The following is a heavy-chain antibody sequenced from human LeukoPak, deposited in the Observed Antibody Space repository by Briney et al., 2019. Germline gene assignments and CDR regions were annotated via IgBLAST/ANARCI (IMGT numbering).Heavy chain of an antibody. CDR1: GNSISSYY. CDR3: ARETTGLARYFDY. Sequence: SETLSLACTVSGNSISSYYWSWIRQPAGKGLEWIGRIYTSGSTNYNPSLKSRVTMSVDTSKNQFSLNLSSVTAADTAVYYCARETTGLARYFDYWGQGTLVTVSS. CDR2: IYTSGST. D-gene: IGHD4-17*01. V-gene: IGHV4-4*07. J-gene: IGHJ4*02.